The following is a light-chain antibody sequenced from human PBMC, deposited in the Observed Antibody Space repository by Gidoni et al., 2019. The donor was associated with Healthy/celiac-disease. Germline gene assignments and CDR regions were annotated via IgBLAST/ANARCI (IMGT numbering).Light chain of an antibody. Sequence: DTVMTQSPDSLAVSLGERDTINCKSSQSVLYSSNNKNYLAWYQQKPGQPPKLLIYWASTRESGVPDRFSGSGSGTDFTLTISSVQAEDVAVYYCQQYYSTPRTCGQGTKVEIK. CDR1: QSVLYSSNNKNY. CDR3: QQYYSTPRT. V-gene: IGKV4-1*01. CDR2: WAS. J-gene: IGKJ1*01.